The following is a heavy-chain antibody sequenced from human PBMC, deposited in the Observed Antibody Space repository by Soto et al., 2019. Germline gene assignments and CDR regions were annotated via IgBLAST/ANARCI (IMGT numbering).Heavy chain of an antibody. CDR1: GYSFTTYG. V-gene: IGHV1-18*01. CDR3: ARAGPAPYYYYGMDV. CDR2: ISAYNGNT. J-gene: IGHJ6*02. Sequence: QVQLVQSGGEVKKPGASVKVSCKTSGYSFTTYGISWVRQAPGHGLEWMGWISAYNGNTNYAQKLQDRVTMTTDTSTSTAYMALRSLRSDDTAVYYCARAGPAPYYYYGMDVWGQGSTVTVSS.